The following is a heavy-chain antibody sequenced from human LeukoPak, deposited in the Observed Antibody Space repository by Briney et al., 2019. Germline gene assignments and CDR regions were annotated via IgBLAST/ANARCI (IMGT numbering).Heavy chain of an antibody. D-gene: IGHD5-24*01. CDR1: GFTFDDYA. J-gene: IGHJ3*02. CDR2: ISGDGGST. CDR3: AKSRRDGYNLDAFDI. Sequence: GGSLRLSCAASGFTFDDYAMHWVRQAPGKGMEWVSLISGDGGSTYYADSAKGRFTISRDNSKNSLYLQMNSLRTEDTALYYCAKSRRDGYNLDAFDIWGQGTMVTVSS. V-gene: IGHV3-43*02.